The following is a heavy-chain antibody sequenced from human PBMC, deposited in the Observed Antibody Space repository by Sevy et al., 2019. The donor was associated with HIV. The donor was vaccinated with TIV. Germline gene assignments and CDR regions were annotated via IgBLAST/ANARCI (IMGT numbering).Heavy chain of an antibody. CDR1: GFTFGDYA. J-gene: IGHJ6*02. D-gene: IGHD3-10*01. CDR2: IRSKAYGGTT. Sequence: GGCLRLSCTASGFTFGDYAMSWVRQAPGKGLEWVGFIRSKAYGGTTEYAASVKGRFTISRDDSKSIAYLQMNSLKTEDTAVYYCTRESITMVRGVIIPGNYYYYGMDVWGQGTTVTVSS. V-gene: IGHV3-49*04. CDR3: TRESITMVRGVIIPGNYYYYGMDV.